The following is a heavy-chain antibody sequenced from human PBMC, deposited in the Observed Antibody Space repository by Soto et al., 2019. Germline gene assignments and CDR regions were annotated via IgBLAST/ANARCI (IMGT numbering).Heavy chain of an antibody. CDR1: GGSFSGYY. Sequence: SETLSLTCAVYGGSFSGYYWNWIRQPPGKGLEWIGEINHSGSTNYNPSLKSRVTISVDTSRKQFSLKLSSVTAADTAVYYCATREDQRPGKFDYWGRGTLVTVSS. D-gene: IGHD2-2*01. CDR3: ATREDQRPGKFDY. J-gene: IGHJ4*02. CDR2: INHSGST. V-gene: IGHV4-34*01.